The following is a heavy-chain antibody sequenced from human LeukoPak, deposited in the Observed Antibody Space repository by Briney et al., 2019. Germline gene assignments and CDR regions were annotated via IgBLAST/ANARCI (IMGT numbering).Heavy chain of an antibody. V-gene: IGHV3-23*01. CDR3: AKAETYYYGSGELYFDY. Sequence: GGSLRLSCAASGFTFSSYAMSWVRQAPGKGLEWVSAISGSGGSTYYADSVKGRFTISRDNSKNTLYLQMNSLRAEDTAVYYCAKAETYYYGSGELYFDYWGPGTLVTVSS. J-gene: IGHJ4*02. D-gene: IGHD3-10*01. CDR2: ISGSGGST. CDR1: GFTFSSYA.